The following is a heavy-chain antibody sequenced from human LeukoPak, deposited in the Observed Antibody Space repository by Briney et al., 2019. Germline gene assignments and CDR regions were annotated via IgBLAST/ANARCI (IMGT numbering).Heavy chain of an antibody. CDR3: AQGGIVGAQGYFDY. CDR2: LSGSGDIT. V-gene: IGHV3-23*01. J-gene: IGHJ4*02. CDR1: GFTFSNYA. D-gene: IGHD1-26*01. Sequence: GGSLRLSCAASGFTFSNYAMSWVRQAPGRGLEWVSALSGSGDITYYAGSVKGRFTISRDNSKNTLYLQMNSLGAEDTAVYYCAQGGIVGAQGYFDYWGQGTLVTVSS.